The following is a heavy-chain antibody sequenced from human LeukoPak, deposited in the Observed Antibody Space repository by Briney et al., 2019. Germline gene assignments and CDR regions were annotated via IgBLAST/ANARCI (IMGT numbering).Heavy chain of an antibody. CDR1: GFTFSSYA. J-gene: IGHJ4*02. D-gene: IGHD6-6*01. CDR2: ISGSGDNT. Sequence: PGGSLRLSFAASGFTFSSYAMGGVRQVPGKGLEWVSVISGSGDNTYYADSVKGRFTISRDNSKNMLYLQMNSLRAEDTAVYYCAKWKYSNSGIDDYWGQGTLVTVSS. V-gene: IGHV3-23*01. CDR3: AKWKYSNSGIDDY.